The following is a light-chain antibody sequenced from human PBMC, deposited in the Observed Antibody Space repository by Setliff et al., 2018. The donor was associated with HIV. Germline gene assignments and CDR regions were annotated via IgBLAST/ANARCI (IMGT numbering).Light chain of an antibody. J-gene: IGLJ3*02. CDR3: CSFFTSISLDVM. CDR2: GVT. V-gene: IGLV2-14*03. CDR1: TADIGAYNY. Sequence: QSTLTQHASVSGSLGQSVTISCSGTTADIGAYNYVSWYQHHPGKAPKLIISGVTKRPSGVSERFSGSKSGSTDSLTVSGLQPEDEADYYCCSFFTSISLDVMFGGGTKVTVL.